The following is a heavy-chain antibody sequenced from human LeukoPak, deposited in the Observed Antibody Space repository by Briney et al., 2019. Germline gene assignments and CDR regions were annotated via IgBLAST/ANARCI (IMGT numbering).Heavy chain of an antibody. J-gene: IGHJ4*02. CDR2: LHWSGGTT. Sequence: GGSLRLSCSASGFTIDNYGMSWVRQAPGKGLEWVAGLHWSGGTTGYADSVRGRFTISRDNAKNSLYLQMNSLRAEDTALYHCAGPYYENSGYYPFGNWGQGTLVTVSS. D-gene: IGHD3-22*01. CDR3: AGPYYENSGYYPFGN. CDR1: GFTIDNYG. V-gene: IGHV3-20*01.